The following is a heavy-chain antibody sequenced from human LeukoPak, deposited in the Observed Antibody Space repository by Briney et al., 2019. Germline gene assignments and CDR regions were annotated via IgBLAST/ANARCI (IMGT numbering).Heavy chain of an antibody. J-gene: IGHJ4*02. D-gene: IGHD4-11*01. CDR1: GGTFSSYA. V-gene: IGHV1-69*04. Sequence: SVKVSCKASGGTFSSYAISWVRQAPGQGLEWMGRIIPILDIANYAQKFQGRVTITADRSTSTAFMELSSLRSEDTAVYYCARDPSRGDVLMTTLDYWGQGTLVTVSS. CDR3: ARDPSRGDVLMTTLDY. CDR2: IIPILDIA.